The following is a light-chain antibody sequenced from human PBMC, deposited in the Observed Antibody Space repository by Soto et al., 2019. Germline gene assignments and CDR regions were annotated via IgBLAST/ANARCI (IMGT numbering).Light chain of an antibody. Sequence: IVLTQSPGTLSLSPGERATLSCRASQSVSSSYLAWYQQRPGQAPRLLIFGASYRATGIPDRFSGSGSGTDFTLTISRLEPEDFAVYYCQQYSSSPPEFTFGPGTKLDSK. CDR2: GAS. CDR1: QSVSSSY. V-gene: IGKV3-20*01. CDR3: QQYSSSPPEFT. J-gene: IGKJ3*01.